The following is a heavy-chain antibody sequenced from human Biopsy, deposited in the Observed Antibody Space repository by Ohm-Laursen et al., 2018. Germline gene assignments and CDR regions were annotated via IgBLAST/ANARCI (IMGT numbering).Heavy chain of an antibody. V-gene: IGHV1-69*01. J-gene: IGHJ4*02. D-gene: IGHD1-26*01. CDR3: ARGPHSGSHSCFDY. Sequence: VSSVKVSCKASGGTFINYAISRVRQAPGQGLEWMGGIIPMFGTANYAQMFQGRVTISADESTSTSYMELSSLTTEDTAIYYCARGPHSGSHSCFDYWGRGTLVTVSS. CDR2: IIPMFGTA. CDR1: GGTFINYA.